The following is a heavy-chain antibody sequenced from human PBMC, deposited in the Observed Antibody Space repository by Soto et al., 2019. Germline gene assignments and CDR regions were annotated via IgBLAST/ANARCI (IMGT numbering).Heavy chain of an antibody. CDR1: GYAFIKYG. J-gene: IGHJ6*02. Sequence: QVQLKQSGGEVKNSGASEKVSCQSAGYAFIKYGINWVRQAPGKGLEWLGWISPYNGDTNYAQRLQDRITMTRDTSSTMAFMEWRNLGSLDTTVYYCASVGRLVIERSAENFYCNQGMDFWGQGTTVIVS. D-gene: IGHD2-2*01. V-gene: IGHV1-18*01. CDR2: ISPYNGDT. CDR3: ASVGRLVIERSAENFYCNQGMDF.